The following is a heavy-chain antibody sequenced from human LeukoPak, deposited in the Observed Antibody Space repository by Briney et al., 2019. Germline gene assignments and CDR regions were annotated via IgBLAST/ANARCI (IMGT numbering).Heavy chain of an antibody. CDR1: GFTFSSYA. J-gene: IGHJ4*02. V-gene: IGHV3-23*01. CDR2: ISGSGGST. D-gene: IGHD6-19*01. Sequence: GGSLRLSCAASGFTFSSYAMSWVRQAPGKGLEWVSAISGSGGSTYYADSVKGRSTISRDNSKNTLYLQMNSLRAEDTAVYYCAKDQRSIAVAGYFDYWGQGTLVTVSS. CDR3: AKDQRSIAVAGYFDY.